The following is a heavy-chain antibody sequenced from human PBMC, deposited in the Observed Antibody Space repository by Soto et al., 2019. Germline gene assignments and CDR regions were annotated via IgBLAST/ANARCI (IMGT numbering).Heavy chain of an antibody. CDR2: ISYDGSNK. J-gene: IGHJ4*02. V-gene: IGHV3-30*18. D-gene: IGHD1-26*01. CDR3: AKASGRIQSGPGGAFDY. CDR1: GFTFSSYG. Sequence: QVQLVESGGGVVQPGRSLRLSCAASGFTFSSYGMHWVRQAPGKGLEWVAVISYDGSNKYYADSVKGRFTISRDNSKNTLYLQMNSLRAEDTAVYYCAKASGRIQSGPGGAFDYWGQGTLVTVSS.